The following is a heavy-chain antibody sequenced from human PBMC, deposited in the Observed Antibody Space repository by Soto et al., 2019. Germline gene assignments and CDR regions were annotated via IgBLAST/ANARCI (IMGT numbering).Heavy chain of an antibody. V-gene: IGHV3-48*03. Sequence: GWSLRLSCGVSGFTFSSYEIHRVSQAPGKGLEWVSYISSSGSTIYYADSVKVRFTISRDNAKNSLYLQMNSLRAEDTAVYYCARGKGMEENYYCYGLDIWGQGTTVTVSS. CDR3: ARGKGMEENYYCYGLDI. D-gene: IGHD1-1*01. CDR1: GFTFSSYE. CDR2: ISSSGSTI. J-gene: IGHJ6*02.